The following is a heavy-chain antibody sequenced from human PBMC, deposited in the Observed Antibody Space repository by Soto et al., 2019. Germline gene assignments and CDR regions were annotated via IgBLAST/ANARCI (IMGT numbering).Heavy chain of an antibody. V-gene: IGHV1-3*01. CDR1: GYTFTSYA. CDR2: INAGNGNT. J-gene: IGHJ4*02. CDR3: ARDPPRECTNGVCYNLDY. D-gene: IGHD2-8*01. Sequence: GASVKVSCKASGYTFTSYATHWVRQAPGQRLEWMGWINAGNGNTKYSQKFQGRVTITRDTSASTAYMELSSLRSEDTAVYYCARDPPRECTNGVCYNLDYWGQGTLVTVSS.